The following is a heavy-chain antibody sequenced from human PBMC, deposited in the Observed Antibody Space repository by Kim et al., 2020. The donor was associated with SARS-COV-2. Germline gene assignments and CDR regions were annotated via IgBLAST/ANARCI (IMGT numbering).Heavy chain of an antibody. CDR1: GFTFSRYA. CDR3: AKDSGNDYGDQLDC. Sequence: GGSLRLSCAASGFTFSRYAMSWVRQAPGKGLEWVSAISGSGGSTYYAGSVKGRFTISRDNSKNTMYLQMNSLRAEDTAVYYCAKDSGNDYGDQLDCWGQGTLVTVSS. J-gene: IGHJ4*02. D-gene: IGHD4-17*01. V-gene: IGHV3-23*01. CDR2: ISGSGGST.